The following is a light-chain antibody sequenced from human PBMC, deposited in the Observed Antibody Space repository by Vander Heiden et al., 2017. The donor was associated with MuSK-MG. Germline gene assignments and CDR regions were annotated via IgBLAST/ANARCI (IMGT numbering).Light chain of an antibody. CDR2: KAS. CDR1: QSVKSW. V-gene: IGKV1-5*03. CDR3: QHEDTYPVA. Sequence: DIQLTQSPSTVSASVGDRVTITCRASQSVKSWLAWYQQKPGKAPKLLIYKASNLESGVPSRFSGSGSGTEFTLTISSLQPDDFATYFCQHEDTYPVAFGHGTKVDF. J-gene: IGKJ3*01.